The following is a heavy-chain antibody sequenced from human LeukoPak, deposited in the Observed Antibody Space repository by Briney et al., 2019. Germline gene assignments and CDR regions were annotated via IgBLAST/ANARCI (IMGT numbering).Heavy chain of an antibody. CDR2: IIPIFGTA. Sequence: GASVKVSCKASGGTFSSYAISWVRQAPGQGLEWMGGIIPIFGTANYAQKFQGRATITADESTSTAYMELSSLRSEDTAVYYCARDQGRGYSYGVLTDWGQGTLVTVSS. V-gene: IGHV1-69*13. CDR1: GGTFSSYA. D-gene: IGHD5-18*01. J-gene: IGHJ4*02. CDR3: ARDQGRGYSYGVLTD.